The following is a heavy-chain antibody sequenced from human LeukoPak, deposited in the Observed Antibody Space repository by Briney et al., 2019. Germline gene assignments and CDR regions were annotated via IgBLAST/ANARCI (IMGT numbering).Heavy chain of an antibody. CDR1: GYTFTSYH. CDR2: ISAYNGNT. J-gene: IGHJ6*02. D-gene: IGHD2-2*01. V-gene: IGHV1-18*01. CDR3: ARTLRPAPYYYYGMDV. Sequence: ASVKVSCKASGYTFTSYHITWVRQAPGQGLEWMGWISAYNGNTNYAQKLQGRVTMTTDTSTSTAYMELRSLRSDDTAVYYCARTLRPAPYYYYGMDVWGQGTTVTVSS.